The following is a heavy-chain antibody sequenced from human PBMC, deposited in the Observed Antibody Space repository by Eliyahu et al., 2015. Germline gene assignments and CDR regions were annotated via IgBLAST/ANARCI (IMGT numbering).Heavy chain of an antibody. CDR3: ARGYTMVQGFPGGHGMDV. D-gene: IGHD3-10*01. CDR2: IGTAGDT. CDR1: GFXXSXSD. J-gene: IGHJ6*02. V-gene: IGHV3-13*01. Sequence: EVQLVESGGGLVQPGXSLRLSCAASGFXXSXSDMHWVRQATGKGLEWVSAIGTAGDTYYPGSVKGRFTISRENAKNSLYLQMNSLRAGDTAVYYCARGYTMVQGFPGGHGMDVWGQGTTVTVSS.